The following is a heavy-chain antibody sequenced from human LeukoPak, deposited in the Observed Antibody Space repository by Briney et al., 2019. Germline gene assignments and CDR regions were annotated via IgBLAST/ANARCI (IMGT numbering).Heavy chain of an antibody. CDR2: INHSGST. V-gene: IGHV4-34*01. CDR1: CGSFSGYY. D-gene: IGHD3-10*01. CDR3: AKGPRATYYSGSGSYGNDY. Sequence: PSETLSLTCAVYCGSFSGYYWSWIRQPPGKGLEWIGEINHSGSTNYNPSLKSRVTISVDTSKNQFSLKLSSVTAADTAVYYCAKGPRATYYSGSGSYGNDYWGQGTLVTVSS. J-gene: IGHJ4*02.